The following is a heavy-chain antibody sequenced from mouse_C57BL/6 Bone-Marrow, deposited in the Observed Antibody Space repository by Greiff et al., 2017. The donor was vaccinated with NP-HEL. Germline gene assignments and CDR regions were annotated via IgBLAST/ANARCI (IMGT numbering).Heavy chain of an antibody. J-gene: IGHJ3*01. V-gene: IGHV2-6-1*01. Sequence: VHLVESGPGLVAPSQRLSITCTVSGFSFTSYGVHWVRQPPGKGLEWLVVIWSDGSTTYNSALKSRLSISKDNSKSQVFLKMNSLHTDDTALYYGARHKGGDGYYAFAYWGQGTLVTVSA. D-gene: IGHD2-3*01. CDR2: IWSDGST. CDR1: GFSFTSYG. CDR3: ARHKGGDGYYAFAY.